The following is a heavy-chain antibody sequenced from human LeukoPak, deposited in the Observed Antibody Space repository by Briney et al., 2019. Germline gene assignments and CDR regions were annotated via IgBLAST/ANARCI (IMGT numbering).Heavy chain of an antibody. V-gene: IGHV3-30-3*01. D-gene: IGHD6-19*01. J-gene: IGHJ4*02. Sequence: GGSLRLSCAASGFTFSSYAMHWVRQAPGKGLEWVAVISHDGSNKYYADSVKGRFTISRDNSKNTLYLQMNSLRAEDTAVYYCARGGAVAVLYYFDYWGQGTLVTVSS. CDR2: ISHDGSNK. CDR1: GFTFSSYA. CDR3: ARGGAVAVLYYFDY.